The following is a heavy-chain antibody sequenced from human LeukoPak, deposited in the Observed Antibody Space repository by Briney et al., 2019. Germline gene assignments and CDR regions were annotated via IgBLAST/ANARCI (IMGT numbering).Heavy chain of an antibody. CDR2: ISYDGSNK. D-gene: IGHD5-12*01. CDR1: GFTFSSYG. V-gene: IGHV3-30*18. CDR3: AKAPQGYNSYALPAN. J-gene: IGHJ4*02. Sequence: GGSLRLSCAASGFTFSSYGMHWVRQAPGKGLEWVAVISYDGSNKYYADSVKGRFTISRDNSKNTLYLQMNSLRVEDTAIYYCAKAPQGYNSYALPANWGQGTLVTVSS.